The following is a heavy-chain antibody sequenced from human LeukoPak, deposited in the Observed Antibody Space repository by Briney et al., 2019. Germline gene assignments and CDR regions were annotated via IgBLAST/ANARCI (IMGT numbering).Heavy chain of an antibody. V-gene: IGHV3-30*03. CDR1: GFTFSSYG. CDR2: ISYDGSNK. CDR3: ARFWSGYPIDY. D-gene: IGHD3-3*01. J-gene: IGHJ4*02. Sequence: GGSLRLSCAASGFTFSSYGMHWVRQAPGKGLEWVAVISYDGSNKYYADSVKGRFTISRDNSKNTLYLQMNSLRAEDTAVYYCARFWSGYPIDYWGQGSLVTVSS.